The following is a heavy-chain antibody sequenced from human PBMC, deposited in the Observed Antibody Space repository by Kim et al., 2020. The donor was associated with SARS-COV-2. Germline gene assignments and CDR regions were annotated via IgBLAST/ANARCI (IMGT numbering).Heavy chain of an antibody. Sequence: ASVKVSCKASGYTFTTYGITWVRQAPGQGLEWLGWMSADTGSANYGHNFQDRVTMTTDTSTNTAYLELRRLRSDDTAIYYCARAQWLLLSAFDVWGQGTKVAVSS. CDR2: MSADTGSA. J-gene: IGHJ3*01. CDR3: ARAQWLLLSAFDV. V-gene: IGHV1-18*01. D-gene: IGHD6-19*01. CDR1: GYTFTTYG.